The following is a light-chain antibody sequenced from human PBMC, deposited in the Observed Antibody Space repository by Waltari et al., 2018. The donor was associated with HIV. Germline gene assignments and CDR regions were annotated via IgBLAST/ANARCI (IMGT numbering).Light chain of an antibody. CDR3: QQRSNWPPT. Sequence: ENVLTQSPATLSLSPGERATLSCRASQSVDDYLAWYQQKPGHAPRLLIYDTSHRVTGIPARFSGSGSGTDFTLTISSLEPEDFAVYYCQQRSNWPPTFGGGTKVEI. V-gene: IGKV3-11*01. CDR1: QSVDDY. CDR2: DTS. J-gene: IGKJ4*01.